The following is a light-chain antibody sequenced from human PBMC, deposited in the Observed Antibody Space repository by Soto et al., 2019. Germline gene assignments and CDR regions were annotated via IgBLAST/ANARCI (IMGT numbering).Light chain of an antibody. CDR2: GAS. J-gene: IGKJ2*01. V-gene: IGKV3-15*01. CDR1: QNIGNN. Sequence: VMTQSPATLSASPGERVILSCRASQNIGNNLAWYQQKPGQAPRLLMYGASSRASDTPARFSGSGSATDFTLTISSLQSEDFAVYYGQQYNNWPPYTFGQGTKLEIK. CDR3: QQYNNWPPYT.